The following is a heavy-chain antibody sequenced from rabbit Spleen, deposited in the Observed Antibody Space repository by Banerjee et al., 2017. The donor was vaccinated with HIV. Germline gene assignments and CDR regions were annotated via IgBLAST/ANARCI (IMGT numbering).Heavy chain of an antibody. Sequence: GFSFSSSDYMCWVRQAPGKGLEWISCIAGSSSGFTYSATWAKGRFTCSKTSSTTVTLQMTTLTAADTATYFCARDLTDVIGWNFGWWGQGTLVTVS. CDR1: GFSFSSSDY. J-gene: IGHJ6*01. D-gene: IGHD4-1*01. V-gene: IGHV1S40*01. CDR3: ARDLTDVIGWNFGW. CDR2: IAGSSSGFT.